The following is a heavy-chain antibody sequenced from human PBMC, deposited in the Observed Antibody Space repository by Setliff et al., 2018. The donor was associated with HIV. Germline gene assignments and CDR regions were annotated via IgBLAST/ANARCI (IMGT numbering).Heavy chain of an antibody. J-gene: IGHJ4*02. CDR2: INDSGNT. Sequence: PSETLSLTCDVYAGSLSGYYWSWIRQSPGKGLQWIGEINDSGNTNYNPSLKSRVTISVDTSKNQLSLKMTSVTAADTAVYYCATEEGTTVHRIGFWGQGTPVTSP. CDR3: ATEEGTTVHRIGF. V-gene: IGHV4-34*01. CDR1: AGSLSGYY. D-gene: IGHD4-17*01.